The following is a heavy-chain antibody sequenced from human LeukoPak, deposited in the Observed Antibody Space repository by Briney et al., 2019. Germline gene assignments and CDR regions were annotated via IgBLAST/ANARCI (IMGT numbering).Heavy chain of an antibody. Sequence: ASVKVSCKASGYTFTSYGIIWVRQAPGQGLEWMGWISTYNGNTNYAQEIQGRVTMTTDTSTSTAYMELRSLISDDTAVYYCAKAGGWAREDYKGDAFDIWGQGTMVTVS. V-gene: IGHV1-18*01. CDR2: ISTYNGNT. CDR1: GYTFTSYG. CDR3: AKAGGWAREDYKGDAFDI. D-gene: IGHD6-19*01. J-gene: IGHJ3*02.